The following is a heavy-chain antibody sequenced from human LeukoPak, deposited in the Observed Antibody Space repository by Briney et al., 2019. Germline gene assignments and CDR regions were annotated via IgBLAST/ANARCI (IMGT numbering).Heavy chain of an antibody. J-gene: IGHJ3*02. CDR1: GFTFSSYS. V-gene: IGHV3-74*01. CDR3: AFSRFLEWSNDAFDI. Sequence: GGSLRLSCAASGFTFSSYSMHWVRQAPGKGLVWVSRINSDGSSTSYADSVKGRFTISRDNAKNTLYLQMNSLRAEDTAVYYCAFSRFLEWSNDAFDIWGQGTMVTVSS. D-gene: IGHD3-3*01. CDR2: INSDGSST.